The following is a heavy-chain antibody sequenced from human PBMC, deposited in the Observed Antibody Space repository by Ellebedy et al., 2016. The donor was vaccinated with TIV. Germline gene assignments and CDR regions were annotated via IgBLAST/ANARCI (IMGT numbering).Heavy chain of an antibody. V-gene: IGHV4-4*07. J-gene: IGHJ4*02. CDR2: IHDSGRT. CDR1: GGSINTYF. CDR3: ARGGYGRYGEVLFDY. D-gene: IGHD5-12*01. Sequence: GSLRLSXTVSGGSINTYFWNWIRQPAGKGLEWIGRIHDSGRTKYNPSLKTRVTMSVDTSQNQFSLKLSSVTAADTAVYYCARGGYGRYGEVLFDYWGQGTLVTVSS.